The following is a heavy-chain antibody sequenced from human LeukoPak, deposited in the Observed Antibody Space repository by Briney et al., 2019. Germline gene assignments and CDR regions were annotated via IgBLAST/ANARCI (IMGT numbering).Heavy chain of an antibody. J-gene: IGHJ3*02. D-gene: IGHD2-15*01. CDR3: ARGPTLSQYCSGGSCYWASDAFDI. V-gene: IGHV4-34*01. CDR1: GGSFSGYY. Sequence: SETLSLTCAVYGGSFSGYYWSWIRQPPGKGLEWIGEITHSGSTNYNPSLKSRVTISVDTSKNQFSLTLSSVTAADTAVYYCARGPTLSQYCSGGSCYWASDAFDIWGQGTMVTVSS. CDR2: ITHSGST.